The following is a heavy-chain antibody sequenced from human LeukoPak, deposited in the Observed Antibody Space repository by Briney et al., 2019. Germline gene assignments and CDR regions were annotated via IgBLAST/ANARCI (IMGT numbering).Heavy chain of an antibody. V-gene: IGHV4-59*01. CDR1: GGSTRNYY. Sequence: PSETLSLTCTVSGGSTRNYYWSWIRQPPGKGLEWIGYIFYSGSTNYNPSLKSRVTISVDTSKNQFSLKLRSVTAADTAVYYCARVYYSSSYDYWYFDLWGRGTLVTVSS. CDR2: IFYSGST. D-gene: IGHD6-13*01. CDR3: ARVYYSSSYDYWYFDL. J-gene: IGHJ2*01.